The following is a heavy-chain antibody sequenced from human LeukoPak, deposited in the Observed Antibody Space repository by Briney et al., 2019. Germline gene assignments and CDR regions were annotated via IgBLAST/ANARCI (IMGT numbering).Heavy chain of an antibody. V-gene: IGHV4-59*08. J-gene: IGHJ4*02. CDR2: IYNSGST. CDR3: ARQLYPGLPVGAS. D-gene: IGHD3/OR15-3a*01. Sequence: PSETLSLTCTVSGGSISSSYWTWIRQPPGKGLEWIGYIYNSGSTNYSPSLKSRVTISLDTSKNQISLRLNSVTAADTAIYYCARQLYPGLPVGASWGQGTLGSVS. CDR1: GGSISSSY.